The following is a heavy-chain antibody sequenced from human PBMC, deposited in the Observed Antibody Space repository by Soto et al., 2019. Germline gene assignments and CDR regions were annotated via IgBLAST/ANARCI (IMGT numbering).Heavy chain of an antibody. J-gene: IGHJ3*02. V-gene: IGHV3-23*01. Sequence: GGSLRLSCVASGFTCSSYDMSWVRQAPGKGLEWVSTILVGGSTHYPDSVKGRFTISRDNSKNTAFLQMSSLTAGDTAVYYCAKATATGGGAFHICGQGTVVTVSS. CDR1: GFTCSSYD. CDR3: AKATATGGGAFHI. CDR2: ILVGGST. D-gene: IGHD2-8*02.